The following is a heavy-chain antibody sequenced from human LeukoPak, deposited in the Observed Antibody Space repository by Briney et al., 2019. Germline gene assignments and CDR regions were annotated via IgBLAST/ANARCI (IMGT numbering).Heavy chain of an antibody. CDR3: ARDRDGSGSYYNRYYYYYYMDV. J-gene: IGHJ6*03. D-gene: IGHD3-10*01. CDR2: ISAYNGNT. V-gene: IGHV1-18*01. Sequence: ASVKVSCKASGYTFTSYGISWVRQAPGQGLEWMGWISAYNGNTNYAQKLQDRVTMTTDTSTSTAYMELSSLRSEDTAVYYCARDRDGSGSYYNRYYYYYYMDVWGKGTTVTVSS. CDR1: GYTFTSYG.